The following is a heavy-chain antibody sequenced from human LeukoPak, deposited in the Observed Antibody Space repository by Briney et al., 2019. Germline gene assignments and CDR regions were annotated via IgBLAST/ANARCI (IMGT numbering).Heavy chain of an antibody. J-gene: IGHJ4*02. CDR1: GYSISSGYY. CDR3: ARHEEEDGYNAKTFDY. D-gene: IGHD5-24*01. V-gene: IGHV4-38-2*01. Sequence: SETLSLTCAVSGYSISSGYYWGWVRQPPGRGLEWIASTYYSRNTYYNPSLKSRVTISVDTSKNQFSLKLSSVTAADTAVYYCARHEEEDGYNAKTFDYWGQGTLVTVSS. CDR2: TYYSRNT.